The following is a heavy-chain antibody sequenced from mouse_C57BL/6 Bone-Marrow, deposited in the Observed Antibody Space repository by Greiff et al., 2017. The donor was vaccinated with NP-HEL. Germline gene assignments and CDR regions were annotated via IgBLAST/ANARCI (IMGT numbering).Heavy chain of an antibody. J-gene: IGHJ2*01. Sequence: QVQLQQSGAELARPGASVKLSCKASGYTFTSYDINWVKQRPGQGLEWIGWIYPRDGSTKYNEKFKGKATLTVDTSSSTAYMELHSLTSEDSAVYFCARTSSRVFDYWGQGTTLTVSS. CDR1: GYTFTSYD. CDR3: ARTSSRVFDY. CDR2: IYPRDGST. V-gene: IGHV1-85*01. D-gene: IGHD1-1*01.